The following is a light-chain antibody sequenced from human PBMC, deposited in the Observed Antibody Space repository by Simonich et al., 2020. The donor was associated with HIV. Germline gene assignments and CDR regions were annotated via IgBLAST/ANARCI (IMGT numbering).Light chain of an antibody. J-gene: IGKJ2*01. Sequence: EIVMTQSPVTLSVSPGERATLSCRARQNVSNNFAWYQQKPGQAPSLLIYGASTRATGIPASFSGSGSGTEFALTISSLQSEDFAVYYCQQYNNWPYTFGQGTKLEIK. V-gene: IGKV3-15*01. CDR2: GAS. CDR3: QQYNNWPYT. CDR1: QNVSNN.